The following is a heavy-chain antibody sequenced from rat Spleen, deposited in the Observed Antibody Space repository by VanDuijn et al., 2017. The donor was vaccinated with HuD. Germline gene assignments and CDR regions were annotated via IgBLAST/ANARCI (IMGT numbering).Heavy chain of an antibody. CDR1: GFSLTRYG. CDR2: IWSGGIT. D-gene: IGHD1-2*01. J-gene: IGHJ4*01. CDR3: TRVEGGIAGYVMDA. Sequence: QEQLKESGPGLVQPSRTLSLTCTVSGFSLTRYGVSWVRQPPGKGLEWIAAIWSGGITHYNSALKSRLSISRDTSKSQVLLKMNSLQTEDTAIYFCTRVEGGIAGYVMDAWGQGASVTVSS. V-gene: IGHV2-15*01.